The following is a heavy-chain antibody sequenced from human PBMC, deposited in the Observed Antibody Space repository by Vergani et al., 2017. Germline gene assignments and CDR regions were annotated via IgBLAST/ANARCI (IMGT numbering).Heavy chain of an antibody. CDR3: AKDSGSYWGFDY. Sequence: QVQLVESGGGVVQPGRSLRLSCAASGFTFSSYGMHWVRRAPGKGLEWVAVISYDGSNKYYADSVKGRFTISRDNSKNTLYLQMNSLRAEDTAVYYCAKDSGSYWGFDYWGQGTLVTVSS. CDR2: ISYDGSNK. CDR1: GFTFSSYG. V-gene: IGHV3-30*18. D-gene: IGHD1-26*01. J-gene: IGHJ4*02.